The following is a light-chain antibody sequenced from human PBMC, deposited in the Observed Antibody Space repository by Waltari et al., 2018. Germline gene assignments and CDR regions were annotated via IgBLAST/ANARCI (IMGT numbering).Light chain of an antibody. Sequence: EIVLTQSPGTASLSPGERVTLSCRASQSVGSSSFAWYQQKHGQAPRLVIYRASRRATGIPDRFSGSGSGTDFSLTISRLEPEDFAVYYCQQHGTLPATFGQGTKVEIK. CDR1: QSVGSSS. V-gene: IGKV3-20*01. CDR3: QQHGTLPAT. CDR2: RAS. J-gene: IGKJ1*01.